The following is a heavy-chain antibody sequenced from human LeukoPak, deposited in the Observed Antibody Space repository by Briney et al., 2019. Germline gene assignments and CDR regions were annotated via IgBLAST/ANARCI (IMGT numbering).Heavy chain of an antibody. V-gene: IGHV4-59*01. D-gene: IGHD4-11*01. J-gene: IGHJ6*03. CDR1: DDSITMYY. Sequence: SETLSLTCTVSDDSITMYYWTWIRQPPGKGLERIGYVDHTGTTNFNPSLNGRVSISRDTSKNFFSLRLRSVTAADTAVYFCARGRVSSSTWYSTYYYFFYMDFWGKGTTVTVSS. CDR2: VDHTGTT. CDR3: ARGRVSSSTWYSTYYYFFYMDF.